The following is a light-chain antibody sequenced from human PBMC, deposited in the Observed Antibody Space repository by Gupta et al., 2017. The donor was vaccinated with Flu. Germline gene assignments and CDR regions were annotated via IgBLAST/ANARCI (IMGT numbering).Light chain of an antibody. CDR3: QQRYDIPYT. CDR2: AAS. Sequence: PSSLSASVGDRVTITCRASQSISSYLNWYQQEPGKAPKLLIYAASTLKSGVPSSFSGSGSGTDFTLTISSRQPEDFATYYCQQRYDIPYTFGQGTKVEIK. V-gene: IGKV1-39*01. J-gene: IGKJ2*01. CDR1: QSISSY.